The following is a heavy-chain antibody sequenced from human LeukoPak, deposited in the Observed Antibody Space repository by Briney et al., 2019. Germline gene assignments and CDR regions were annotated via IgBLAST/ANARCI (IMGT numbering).Heavy chain of an antibody. CDR1: GASISGSGYY. CDR2: IYDSGST. CDR3: ARVVVTAINYFDY. Sequence: SETLSLTCTVSGASISGSGYYWGWIRQPPGNGLEWIGNIYDSGSTYYNPSLKSRVTISVDTSKNQFSLKLSSVTAADTAVYYCARVVVTAINYFDYWGQGTLVTVSS. D-gene: IGHD2-21*02. V-gene: IGHV4-39*07. J-gene: IGHJ4*02.